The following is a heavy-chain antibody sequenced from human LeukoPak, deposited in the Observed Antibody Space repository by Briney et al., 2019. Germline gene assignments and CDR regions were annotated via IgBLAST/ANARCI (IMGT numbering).Heavy chain of an antibody. CDR1: GGSISSGGYY. D-gene: IGHD5-12*01. J-gene: IGHJ5*02. Sequence: SETLSLTCTVSGGSISSGGYYWSWSRQHPGKGLEWIGYIYYSGSTYYNPSLKSRVTISVDTSKNQFSLKLSSVTAADTAVYYCARDGNSGYDSWGQGTLVTVSS. V-gene: IGHV4-31*03. CDR3: ARDGNSGYDS. CDR2: IYYSGST.